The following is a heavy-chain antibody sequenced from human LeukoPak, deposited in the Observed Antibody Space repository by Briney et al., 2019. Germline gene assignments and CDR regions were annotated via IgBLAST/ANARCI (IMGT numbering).Heavy chain of an antibody. CDR1: GYSFTSYW. CDR3: ARQPVEMATITRYYYYYGMDV. D-gene: IGHD5-24*01. V-gene: IGHV5-51*01. J-gene: IGHJ6*02. CDR2: IYPGDSDT. Sequence: GESLKISFKGSGYSFTSYWVGWGRQMPGKGLEWMGIIYPGDSDTRYSPSFQGQVTISADKSISTAYLQWSSLKASDTAMYYCARQPVEMATITRYYYYYGMDVWGQGTTVTVSS.